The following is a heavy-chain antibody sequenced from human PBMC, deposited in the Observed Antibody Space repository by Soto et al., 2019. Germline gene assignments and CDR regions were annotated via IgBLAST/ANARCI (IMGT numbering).Heavy chain of an antibody. CDR3: ARDGYYYDSSGYYFNFDS. CDR1: VFTFSSYW. J-gene: IGHJ4*02. V-gene: IGHV3-7*01. CDR2: IKQDGNEK. D-gene: IGHD3-22*01. Sequence: GWSLRLSCASSVFTFSSYWMFWVRQAPGKGLEWVANIKQDGNEKNYVDSVRGRFTISRDNAKNSLYLHMNSLRAEDTAVYYCARDGYYYDSSGYYFNFDSWGQGTLVTVSS.